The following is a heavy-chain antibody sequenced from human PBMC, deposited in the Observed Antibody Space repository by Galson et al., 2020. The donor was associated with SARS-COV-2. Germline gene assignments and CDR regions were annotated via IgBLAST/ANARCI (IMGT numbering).Heavy chain of an antibody. CDR3: ARLAAAGNYYYYGMDV. J-gene: IGHJ6*02. V-gene: IGHV1-2*02. Sequence: ASVKVSCKASGYTFTGYYMHWVQQAPGQGLEWMGWINPNSGGTNYAQKFQGRVTMTRDTSISTAYMELSRLRSDDTAVYYCARLAAAGNYYYYGMDVWGQGTTVTVSS. CDR1: GYTFTGYY. CDR2: INPNSGGT. D-gene: IGHD6-13*01.